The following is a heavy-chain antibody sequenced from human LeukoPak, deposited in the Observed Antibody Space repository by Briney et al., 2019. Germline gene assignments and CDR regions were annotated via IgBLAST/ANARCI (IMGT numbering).Heavy chain of an antibody. Sequence: PGGSLRLSCAASGFTFDDYAMHWVRQAPGKGLEWVSGISWNSGSIGYADSVKGRFTISRDNAKNSLYLQMNSLRAEDTALYYCAKPRGLGIVGAHFDYWGQGTLVTVSS. CDR3: AKPRGLGIVGAHFDY. J-gene: IGHJ4*02. CDR1: GFTFDDYA. D-gene: IGHD1-26*01. CDR2: ISWNSGSI. V-gene: IGHV3-9*01.